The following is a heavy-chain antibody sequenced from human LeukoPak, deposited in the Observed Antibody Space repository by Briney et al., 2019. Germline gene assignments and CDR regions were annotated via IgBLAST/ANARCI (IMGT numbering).Heavy chain of an antibody. V-gene: IGHV3-74*01. J-gene: IGHJ5*02. CDR2: ISSDESST. D-gene: IGHD1-14*01. Sequence: GGSLRLSCAASGFTFSHHWMHWVRQAPGKGLVWVSHISSDESSTTYAGSVKGRFTISRDNRKNTLYLQMNSLRVEDTAMYYCTRNPDGRNWFDPWGQGTLVTVSS. CDR1: GFTFSHHW. CDR3: TRNPDGRNWFDP.